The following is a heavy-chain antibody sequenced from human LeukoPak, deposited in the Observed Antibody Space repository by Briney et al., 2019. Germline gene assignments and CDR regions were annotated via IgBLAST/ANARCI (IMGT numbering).Heavy chain of an antibody. CDR1: GGTFSSYA. V-gene: IGHV1-69*01. Sequence: ASVKVSCKASGGTFSSYAISWVRQAPGQGLEWMGGIIPIFGTANYAQKFQGRVTITADESTSTAYMELSSLRSEDTAVYYCARGVVAGPFQAYYYYMDVWGKGTTVTMSS. D-gene: IGHD6-19*01. CDR2: IIPIFGTA. J-gene: IGHJ6*03. CDR3: ARGVVAGPFQAYYYYMDV.